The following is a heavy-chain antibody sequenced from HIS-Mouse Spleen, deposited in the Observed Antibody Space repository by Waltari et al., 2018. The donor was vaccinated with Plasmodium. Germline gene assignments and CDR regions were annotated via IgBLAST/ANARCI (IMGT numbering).Heavy chain of an antibody. CDR3: ARTTYSSSSAKYYYYGMDV. Sequence: QVTLRESGPALVKPTQTLTLTCTFSGFSLRTSGMCVTWIRQPPGTALEWLARIDWDDDKYYSTSLKTRLNISKDTSKNQVVLTMTNMDPVDTATYYCARTTYSSSSAKYYYYGMDVWGQGTTVTVSS. V-gene: IGHV2-70*15. J-gene: IGHJ6*02. CDR1: GFSLRTSGMC. CDR2: IDWDDDK. D-gene: IGHD6-6*01.